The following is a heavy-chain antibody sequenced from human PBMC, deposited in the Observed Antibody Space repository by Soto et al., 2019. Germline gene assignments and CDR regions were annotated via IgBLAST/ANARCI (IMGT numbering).Heavy chain of an antibody. CDR3: ARAVAATANAFVS. V-gene: IGHV6-1*01. CDR2: TYYRSKWYN. D-gene: IGHD6-19*01. J-gene: IGHJ3*02. CDR1: GDNASSNSAA. Sequence: SQTLSLPCAISGDNASSNSAAWNWVRHSPSRGLEWLGRTYYRSKWYNDYAVSVKSRITIDPDTSKNQFSLQLNSVTPDDTAVYYCARAVAATANAFVSWGQGTVVTVSS.